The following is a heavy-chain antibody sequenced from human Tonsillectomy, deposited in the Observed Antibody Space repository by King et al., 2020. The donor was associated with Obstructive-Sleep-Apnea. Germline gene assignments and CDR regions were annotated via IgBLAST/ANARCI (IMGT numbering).Heavy chain of an antibody. V-gene: IGHV3-64*01. J-gene: IGHJ6*02. CDR2: ISSNGGST. D-gene: IGHD3-9*01. CDR1: GFTFSSYA. CDR3: ARGQDILTGYPYYYYGMDV. Sequence: VQLVESGGGLVQPGGSLRLSCAASGFTFSSYAMHWGRQAPGKGLEYVSAISSNGGSTYYANSVKGRFTISRDNSKNTLYLQMGSLRAEDMAVYYCARGQDILTGYPYYYYGMDVWGQGTTVTVSS.